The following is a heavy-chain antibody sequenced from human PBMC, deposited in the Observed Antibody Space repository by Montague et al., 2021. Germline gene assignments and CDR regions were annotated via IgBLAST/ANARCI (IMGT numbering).Heavy chain of an antibody. Sequence: SETLSLTCAVYGGSLSGYIWNWSCQPPGGDLEWIGQISHTGSTSYNPSLTSRVTMSVDTSENHVSLRLSSVTAADTAVYYCTRGVVAVTGLDYWGQGALVTVSS. J-gene: IGHJ4*02. CDR3: TRGVVAVTGLDY. V-gene: IGHV4-34*01. D-gene: IGHD6-19*01. CDR1: GGSLSGYI. CDR2: ISHTGST.